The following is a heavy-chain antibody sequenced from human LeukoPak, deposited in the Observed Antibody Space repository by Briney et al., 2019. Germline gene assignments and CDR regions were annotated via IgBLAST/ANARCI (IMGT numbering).Heavy chain of an antibody. D-gene: IGHD6-6*01. CDR2: IYHSGST. V-gene: IGHV4-38-2*01. CDR3: ARLGGYSSSSLDY. CDR1: GYSISSGYY. J-gene: IGHJ4*02. Sequence: SSETLSLTRAVSGYSISSGYYWGCIRQPPGKGLEWIGSIYHSGSTYYNPSLKSRVTISVDTSKNQFSLKLSPVTTADTAVYYCARLGGYSSSSLDYWGQGTLVTVSS.